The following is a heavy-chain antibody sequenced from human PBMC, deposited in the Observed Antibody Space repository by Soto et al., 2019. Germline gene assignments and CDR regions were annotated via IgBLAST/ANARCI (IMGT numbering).Heavy chain of an antibody. CDR2: INAGNGNT. D-gene: IGHD2-15*01. J-gene: IGHJ4*02. V-gene: IGHV1-3*01. CDR3: ARGGCSGGSCYWGY. CDR1: GYTFTSYA. Sequence: QVQLVQSGAEVKKPGASVKVSCKASGYTFTSYAMHWVRQAPGQRLEWMGWINAGNGNTKYSQKFQGRVTITRDTSASTAYMELSSLRSEDTAVYYCARGGCSGGSCYWGYGCQGTLVTVSS.